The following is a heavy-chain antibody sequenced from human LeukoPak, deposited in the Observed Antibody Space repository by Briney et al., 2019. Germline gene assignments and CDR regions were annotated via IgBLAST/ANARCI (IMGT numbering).Heavy chain of an antibody. CDR3: AKDHPYGDYRYRPFDY. CDR1: GFTFSSYA. Sequence: GGSLRLSCAASGFTFSSYAMSWVRQAPGKGLEWVSAISGSGGSTYYADSVKGRFTISRDNSKNTLYLQMNSLRAEDTAVYYCAKDHPYGDYRYRPFDYWGQGTLVTVSS. CDR2: ISGSGGST. J-gene: IGHJ4*02. V-gene: IGHV3-23*01. D-gene: IGHD4-17*01.